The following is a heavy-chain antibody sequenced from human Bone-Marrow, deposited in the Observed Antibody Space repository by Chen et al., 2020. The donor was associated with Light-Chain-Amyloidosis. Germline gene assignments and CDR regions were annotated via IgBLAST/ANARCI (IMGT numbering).Heavy chain of an antibody. D-gene: IGHD1-26*01. Sequence: QLQLQESGPGLVKPSETLSLTCTVSDGSINSGDYYWGWLRQSPGKGLEWIGSIYYSGAAFYNPSLRSRVTISLDTSKNLLSLRLTSVTAADTAVYYCSIRIVPGANEETWGQGTLVTVSS. J-gene: IGHJ5*02. CDR3: SIRIVPGANEET. CDR2: IYYSGAA. CDR1: DGSINSGDYY. V-gene: IGHV4-39*02.